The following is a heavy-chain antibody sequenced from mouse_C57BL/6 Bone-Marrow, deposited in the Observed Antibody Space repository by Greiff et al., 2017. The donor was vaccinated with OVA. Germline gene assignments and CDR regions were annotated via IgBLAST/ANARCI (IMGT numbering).Heavy chain of an antibody. CDR1: GYTFTSYT. CDR3: TRGYYFDY. CDR2: IAPTNDYT. J-gene: IGHJ2*01. Sequence: QVQLQQSGAELARPGASVKMSCKASGYTFTSYTIHWVKQRPGQGLEWIGYIAPTNDYTNYNQKFKGKATLTADKSSSTAYMQLSSLTSEDSAVYYCTRGYYFDYWGQGTTLTVSS. V-gene: IGHV1-4*01.